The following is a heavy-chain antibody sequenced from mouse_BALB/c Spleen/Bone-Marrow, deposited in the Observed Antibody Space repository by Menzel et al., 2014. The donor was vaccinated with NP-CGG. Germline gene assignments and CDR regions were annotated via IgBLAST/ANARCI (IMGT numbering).Heavy chain of an antibody. Sequence: DVMLVESGGGLVQPEGSRKLSCSASGFSLSSFGMHWVRQAPEKGLEWVAYISSGSITIFYADTVKGRFTISRDNPKITLFLQMTSLRSEDTAMYYCTRGGNWEDFDYWGQGTTLTVSS. D-gene: IGHD4-1*01. V-gene: IGHV5-17*02. J-gene: IGHJ2*01. CDR1: GFSLSSFG. CDR2: ISSGSITI. CDR3: TRGGNWEDFDY.